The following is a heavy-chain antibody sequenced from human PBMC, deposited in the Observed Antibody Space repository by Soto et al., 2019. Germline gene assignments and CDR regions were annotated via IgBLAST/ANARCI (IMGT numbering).Heavy chain of an antibody. CDR2: ISYSGST. J-gene: IGHJ3*01. V-gene: IGHV4-31*03. Sequence: QVQLQASGPGLERPSQTLSLTCTVSAGSISTINYYWSWIRQHPEKGLEWIGYISYSGSTFYHSSLKSRVTISLDTSKKQFSLTLTSVTAADTAVYYCARSAQWDGFDPWGQGTMVTVSS. CDR3: ARSAQWDGFDP. D-gene: IGHD2-8*01. CDR1: AGSISTINYY.